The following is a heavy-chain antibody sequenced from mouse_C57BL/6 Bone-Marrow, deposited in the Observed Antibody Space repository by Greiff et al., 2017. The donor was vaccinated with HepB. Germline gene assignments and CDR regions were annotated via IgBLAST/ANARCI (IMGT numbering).Heavy chain of an antibody. J-gene: IGHJ1*03. D-gene: IGHD3-3*01. CDR3: ARGGTDWYCDV. Sequence: VQLQQSGAELVRPGASVKLSCKASGYTFTDYYINWVKQRPGQGLEWIARIYPGSGNTYYNEKFKGKATLTAEKSSSTAYMQLSSLTSEDSAVYFCARGGTDWYCDVWGTGTTVTVSS. CDR2: IYPGSGNT. CDR1: GYTFTDYY. V-gene: IGHV1-76*01.